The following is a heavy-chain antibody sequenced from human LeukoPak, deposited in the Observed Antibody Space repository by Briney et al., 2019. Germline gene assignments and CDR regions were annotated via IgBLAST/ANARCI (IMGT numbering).Heavy chain of an antibody. CDR2: INPSDGAT. CDR3: ASAQRGGLRGSLWGLFASYYTYYYMDV. CDR1: GYTFTMYY. J-gene: IGHJ6*03. V-gene: IGHV1-46*01. Sequence: GASVKVSCKASGYTFTMYYIHWVRQAPGQGLEWMGMINPSDGATTYAQRFQGRVTMTRDMSTTTVYMDLRSLRSEDTAVYVCASAQRGGLRGSLWGLFASYYTYYYMDVWGRGTTVTVSS. D-gene: IGHD2-21*01.